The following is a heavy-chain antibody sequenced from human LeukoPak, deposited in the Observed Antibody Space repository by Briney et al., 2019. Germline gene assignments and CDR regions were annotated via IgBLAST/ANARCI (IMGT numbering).Heavy chain of an antibody. D-gene: IGHD5-18*01. V-gene: IGHV3-30-3*01. CDR2: ISYDGSNK. CDR1: GFTFSSYA. CDR3: AKVGGSYSYGPFDY. J-gene: IGHJ4*02. Sequence: PGGSLRLSCAASGFTFSSYAMHWVRQAPGKGLEWVAVISYDGSNKYYADSVKGRFTISRDNSKNTLYLQMNSLRAEDTAVYYCAKVGGSYSYGPFDYWGQGTLVTVSS.